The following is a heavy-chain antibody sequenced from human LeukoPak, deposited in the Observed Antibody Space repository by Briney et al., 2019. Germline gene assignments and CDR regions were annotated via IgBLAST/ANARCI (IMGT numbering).Heavy chain of an antibody. CDR3: ARSITSSWDGDFQH. J-gene: IGHJ1*01. Sequence: SETLSLTCTVSGGSMSGYFWSWIRQPPGKGLEWIGYIYYSGSTNYNPSLKSRVTISVDTSKNQFSLKLSSVTAADTAVYYCARSITSSWDGDFQHWGQGPLVTVSS. V-gene: IGHV4-59*01. CDR1: GGSMSGYF. D-gene: IGHD6-13*01. CDR2: IYYSGST.